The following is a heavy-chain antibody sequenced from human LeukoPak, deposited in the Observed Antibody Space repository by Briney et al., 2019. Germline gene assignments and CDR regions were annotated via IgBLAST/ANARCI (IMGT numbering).Heavy chain of an antibody. J-gene: IGHJ4*02. D-gene: IGHD6-13*01. V-gene: IGHV3-7*05. CDR3: ARDWGAAGLWDY. Sequence: PGGSLRLFCASSRFTFSNYWMSWVRQAPGKGLEWVANIKEDGSEKDYVDSVKGRFTISRDNAKNSLYLQMNSLRAEDTAIYYCARDWGAAGLWDYWGQGTLVTVSS. CDR2: IKEDGSEK. CDR1: RFTFSNYW.